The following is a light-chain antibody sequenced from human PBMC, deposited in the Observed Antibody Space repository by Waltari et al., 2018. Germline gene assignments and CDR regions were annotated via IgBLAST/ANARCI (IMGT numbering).Light chain of an antibody. CDR2: WAS. V-gene: IGKV4-1*01. Sequence: DIVMTQSPDSLAVSLGERATINCKSSQSVLYISNNKNYLAWDQQKPGQPPKLLIYWASTRESGVPDRFSGSGSGTDFTLTISSLQAEDVAVYYCQQYYSTPLTFGGGTKVEIK. CDR1: QSVLYISNNKNY. CDR3: QQYYSTPLT. J-gene: IGKJ4*01.